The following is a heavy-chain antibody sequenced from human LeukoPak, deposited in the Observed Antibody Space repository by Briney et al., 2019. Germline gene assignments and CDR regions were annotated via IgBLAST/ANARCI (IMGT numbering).Heavy chain of an antibody. V-gene: IGHV1-8*03. J-gene: IGHJ5*02. D-gene: IGHD3-9*01. CDR2: MNPNSGNT. Sequence: DSVKVSCKASGYTFTSYDINWVRQATGQGLEWMGWMNPNSGNTGYAQKFQGRVTITRNTSISTAYMELSSLRSEDTAVYYCARAGKYYDILTGFSSMGFDPWGQGTLVTVSS. CDR3: ARAGKYYDILTGFSSMGFDP. CDR1: GYTFTSYD.